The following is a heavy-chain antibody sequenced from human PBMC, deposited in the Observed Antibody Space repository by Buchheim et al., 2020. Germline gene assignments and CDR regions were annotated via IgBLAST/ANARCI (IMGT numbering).Heavy chain of an antibody. J-gene: IGHJ4*02. D-gene: IGHD3-16*01. CDR1: GFTFSSYA. CDR3: ARGIRGGGVDY. V-gene: IGHV3-30-3*01. Sequence: QVQLVESGGGVVQPGRSLRLSCAASGFTFSSYAMHWVRQAPGKGLEWVAVISYDGSNKYYADSVKGRFTISRDNSKNTLYLQMNSLRAEDTAVYYCARGIRGGGVDYWGQGTL. CDR2: ISYDGSNK.